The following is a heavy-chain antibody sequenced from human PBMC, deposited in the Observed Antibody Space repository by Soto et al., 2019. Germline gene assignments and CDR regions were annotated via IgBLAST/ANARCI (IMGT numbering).Heavy chain of an antibody. Sequence: GGSLRLSCAASGFIFSTYAMHWVRQAPGKGLEWVAIIWFDGSDKYYADSVRGRFTVSRDNSKNTLFLQMDDLRAEDTAVYYYATDCTPHDMDVWGTGTTVTVSS. V-gene: IGHV3-33*01. J-gene: IGHJ6*03. CDR3: ATDCTPHDMDV. CDR1: GFIFSTYA. CDR2: IWFDGSDK. D-gene: IGHD2-21*02.